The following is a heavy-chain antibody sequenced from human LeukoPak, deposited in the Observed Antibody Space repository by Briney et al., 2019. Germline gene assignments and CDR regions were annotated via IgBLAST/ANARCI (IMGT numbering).Heavy chain of an antibody. V-gene: IGHV1-69*13. CDR3: ARSGHRRYYYASGPDY. CDR1: GGTFSSYA. CDR2: IIPIFGTA. D-gene: IGHD3-10*01. J-gene: IGHJ4*02. Sequence: SVKVSCKASGGTFSSYAISWVRQAPGQGLEWMGGIIPIFGTANYAQKFQGRVTITADESTSTAYMGLSSLRSEDTAVYYCARSGHRRYYYASGPDYWGQGTRVTVSS.